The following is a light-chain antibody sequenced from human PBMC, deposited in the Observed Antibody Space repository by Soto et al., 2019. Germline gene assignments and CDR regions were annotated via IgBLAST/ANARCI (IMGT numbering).Light chain of an antibody. V-gene: IGKV1-5*03. CDR3: QQYYSFPWT. CDR2: ETS. Sequence: DIPMTQSPSTLSATVGDRVTITCRASQTISSWLAWYQQRAGKAPKLLIYETSNLENGVPSRFSGSGSGTEFTLTISNLQPEDFSTYVCQQYYSFPWTFGQGTKVEVK. CDR1: QTISSW. J-gene: IGKJ1*01.